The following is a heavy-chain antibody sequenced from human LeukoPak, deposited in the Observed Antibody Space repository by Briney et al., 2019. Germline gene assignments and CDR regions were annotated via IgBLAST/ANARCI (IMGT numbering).Heavy chain of an antibody. CDR3: ARRRYCSERSCYGGVDAFDI. V-gene: IGHV5-51*01. J-gene: IGHJ3*02. CDR2: IYPGDSGT. D-gene: IGHD2-15*01. CDR1: GYSFTNYW. Sequence: KSGESLKISCKGSGYSFTNYWDCWVRQKPGKSLEWMGIIYPGDSGTSYKPSFEGQVTISADKSISTAYLQLSSLKAADTAMYYCARRRYCSERSCYGGVDAFDIWAKGQWSPCLQ.